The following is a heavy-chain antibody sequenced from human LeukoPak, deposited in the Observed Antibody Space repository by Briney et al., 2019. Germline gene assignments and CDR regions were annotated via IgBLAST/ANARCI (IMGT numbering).Heavy chain of an antibody. CDR2: IYYSGST. CDR3: ARSGYYDFWSGFDY. V-gene: IGHV4-59*01. CDR1: GGSISSYY. Sequence: SETLSLTCTVSGGSISSYYWSWIRQPPGKGLEWIGYIYYSGSTNYNPSLKSRVTISVDTSKNQFSLKLSSVTAADTAVYYCARSGYYDFWSGFDYWGQGTLVTVSS. D-gene: IGHD3-3*01. J-gene: IGHJ4*02.